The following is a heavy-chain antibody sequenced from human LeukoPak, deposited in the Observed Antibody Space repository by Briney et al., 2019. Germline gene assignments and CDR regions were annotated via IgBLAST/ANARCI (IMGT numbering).Heavy chain of an antibody. CDR3: ASGPYRSSVYFDY. CDR1: GGSFSGYY. CDR2: INHSGST. Sequence: PSETLSLTCAVYGGSFSGYYWSWIRQPPGKGLEWIGEINHSGSTNYNPSLKSRVTISVDTSKNQFSLKLSSVTAADTAVYYCASGPYRSSVYFDYWGQGTLVTVSS. D-gene: IGHD6-6*01. J-gene: IGHJ4*02. V-gene: IGHV4-34*01.